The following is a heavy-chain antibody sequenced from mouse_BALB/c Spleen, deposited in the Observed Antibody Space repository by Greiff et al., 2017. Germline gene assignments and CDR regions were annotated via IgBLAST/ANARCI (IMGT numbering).Heavy chain of an antibody. CDR1: GFNIKDTY. CDR2: IDPANGNT. V-gene: IGHV14-3*02. J-gene: IGHJ1*01. CDR3: ARRDWDWYFDV. D-gene: IGHD4-1*01. Sequence: EVQLQQSGAELVKPGASVKLSCTASGFNIKDTYMHWVKQRPEQGLEWIGRIDPANGNTKYDPKFQGKATITADTSSNTAYLQLSSLTSEDTAVYYCARRDWDWYFDVWGAGTTVTVSS.